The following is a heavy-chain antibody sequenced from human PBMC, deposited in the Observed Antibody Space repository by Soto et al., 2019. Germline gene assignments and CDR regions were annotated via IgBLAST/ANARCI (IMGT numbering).Heavy chain of an antibody. J-gene: IGHJ6*02. V-gene: IGHV4-4*02. Sequence: TLSLTCAVSGGSISSSNWWSWVRQPPGKGLEWIGEIYHSGSTNYNPSLKSRVTISVDKSKNQFSLKLSSVTAADTAVYYCARRGYSYGLLYYYGMDVWGQGTTVTAP. CDR1: GGSISSSNW. CDR2: IYHSGST. D-gene: IGHD5-18*01. CDR3: ARRGYSYGLLYYYGMDV.